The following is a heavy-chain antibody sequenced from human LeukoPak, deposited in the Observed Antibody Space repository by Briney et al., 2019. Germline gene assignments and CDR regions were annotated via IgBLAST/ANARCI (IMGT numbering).Heavy chain of an antibody. D-gene: IGHD3-16*01. CDR1: GYTFTSYY. J-gene: IGHJ4*02. CDR3: ARASEPTYYDYVWVDY. Sequence: ASVKVSCKASGYTFTSYYMHWVRQAPGQGLEWMGIINPSGGSTSYAQKFQGRVTMTRDTSTSTVYMELSSLRAEDTAVYYCARASEPTYYDYVWVDYWGQGTLVTVSS. V-gene: IGHV1-46*01. CDR2: INPSGGST.